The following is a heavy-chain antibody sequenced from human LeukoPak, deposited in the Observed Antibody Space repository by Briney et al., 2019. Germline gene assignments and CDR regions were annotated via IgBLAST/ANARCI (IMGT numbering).Heavy chain of an antibody. CDR2: INHRGST. J-gene: IGHJ4*02. CDR1: GGSFSGYY. Sequence: SETLSLTCAVYGGSFSGYYWSWIRQPPGKGLEWIGEINHRGSTNYNPSLKSRVTISVDTSKNQFSLKLSSVTAADTAVYYCARIDYWGQGTLVTVSS. CDR3: ARIDY. V-gene: IGHV4-34*01.